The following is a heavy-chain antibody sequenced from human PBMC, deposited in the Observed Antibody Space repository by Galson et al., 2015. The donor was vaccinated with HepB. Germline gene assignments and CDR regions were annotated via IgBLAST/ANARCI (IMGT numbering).Heavy chain of an antibody. D-gene: IGHD3-9*01. J-gene: IGHJ4*02. CDR2: IYYSGST. CDR3: ARLRGDTLTGYYFDY. V-gene: IGHV4-59*08. Sequence: SETLSLTCTVSGGSITSYYWSWIRQPPGKGLEWIAYIYYSGSTNYNPSLKSRVTISVDTSKNQFSLKLTSVTAADTAVYYCARLRGDTLTGYYFDYWGQGSLVTVSA. CDR1: GGSITSYY.